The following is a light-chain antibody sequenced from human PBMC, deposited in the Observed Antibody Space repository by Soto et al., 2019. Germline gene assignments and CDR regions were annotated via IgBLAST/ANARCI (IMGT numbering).Light chain of an antibody. Sequence: DIQMTQSPSTVSGSLGDRVTITCRASQTISSWLAWYQQKPGKAPTLLIYKASTLKSGVPSRFSGSGSGTEFTLTISSLEPEDFAVYYCQQYGSSLIFGQGTRLEIK. V-gene: IGKV1-5*03. CDR2: KAS. CDR3: QQYGSSLI. J-gene: IGKJ5*01. CDR1: QTISSW.